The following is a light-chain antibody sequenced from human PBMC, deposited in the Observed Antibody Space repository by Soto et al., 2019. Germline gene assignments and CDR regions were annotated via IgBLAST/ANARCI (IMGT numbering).Light chain of an antibody. CDR2: EVS. Sequence: QSVLTQPPSVSGSPGQSVTLSCTGTSTDFVGYNRVYWYQQPPGTAPKLMIYEVSKRPSGVPDRFSGSKYGNTATLTISGLQAADDADYYCSLYTSENAYVFGTGTKLTVL. V-gene: IGLV2-18*01. CDR3: SLYTSENAYV. J-gene: IGLJ1*01. CDR1: STDFVGYNR.